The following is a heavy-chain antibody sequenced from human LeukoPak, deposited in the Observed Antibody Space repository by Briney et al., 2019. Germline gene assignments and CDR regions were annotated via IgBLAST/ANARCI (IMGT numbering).Heavy chain of an antibody. V-gene: IGHV1-69*05. CDR2: IIPIFGTA. Sequence: VKVSCKASGGTFSRYAISWVRQAPGQGLEWMGRIIPIFGTANYAQKFQGRVTITTDESTSTAYMELSSLRSEDTAVYYCARDSEEMATPFDYWGQGTLVTVSS. J-gene: IGHJ4*02. CDR1: GGTFSRYA. D-gene: IGHD5-24*01. CDR3: ARDSEEMATPFDY.